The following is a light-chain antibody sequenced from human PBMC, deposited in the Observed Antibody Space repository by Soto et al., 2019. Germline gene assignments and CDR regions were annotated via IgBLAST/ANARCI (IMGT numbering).Light chain of an antibody. CDR3: GAWDDILTGWV. CDR1: SSSIGSNT. V-gene: IGLV1-44*01. Sequence: QSVLTQPPSASGTPGQRVTISCSGSSSSIGSNTVNWYQQLPGTAPKLLIHSNNMRPSGVPDRFSGSKSGTSASLAISGLQSEDEADYYCGAWDDILTGWVFGGGTKLTVL. CDR2: SNN. J-gene: IGLJ3*02.